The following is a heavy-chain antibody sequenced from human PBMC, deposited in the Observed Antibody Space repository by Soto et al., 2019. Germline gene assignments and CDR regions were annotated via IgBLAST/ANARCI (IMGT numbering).Heavy chain of an antibody. CDR3: ARDLADYYDSSGYSSDY. V-gene: IGHV1-18*01. CDR2: ISAYNGNT. Sequence: GASVKVSCKASGYTFTSYGISCVRQAPGQGFEWMGWISAYNGNTNYAQKLQGRVTMTTDTSTSTAYMELRSLRSDDTAVYYCARDLADYYDSSGYSSDYWGQGTLVTVSS. J-gene: IGHJ4*02. CDR1: GYTFTSYG. D-gene: IGHD3-22*01.